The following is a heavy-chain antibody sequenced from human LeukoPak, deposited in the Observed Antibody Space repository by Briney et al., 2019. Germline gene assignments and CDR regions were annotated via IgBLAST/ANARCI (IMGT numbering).Heavy chain of an antibody. CDR1: GYTLTSYG. D-gene: IGHD3-10*01. CDR3: ARCLMVRGLKDRGFDP. CDR2: ISAYNGNT. V-gene: IGHV1-18*01. J-gene: IGHJ5*02. Sequence: ASVKVSCKASGYTLTSYGISWVRQAPGQGLEWMGWISAYNGNTNYAQKLQGRVTMTTDTSTSTAYMEPRSLRSDDTAVYYCARCLMVRGLKDRGFDPWGQGTLVTVSS.